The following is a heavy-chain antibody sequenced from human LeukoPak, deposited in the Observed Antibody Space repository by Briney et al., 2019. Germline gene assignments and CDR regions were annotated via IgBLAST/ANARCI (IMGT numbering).Heavy chain of an antibody. CDR1: GGSLSSYY. CDR3: ARGNKLGPAFDY. D-gene: IGHD2/OR15-2a*01. Sequence: PSETLSLTCTVSGGSLSSYYWSWIRQPAGKGLEWIGRIYTSGSTNHNPSLKSRVTMSVDTSKNQFSLKLSSVTAADTAVYYCARGNKLGPAFDYWGQGTLVTVSS. J-gene: IGHJ4*02. CDR2: IYTSGST. V-gene: IGHV4-4*07.